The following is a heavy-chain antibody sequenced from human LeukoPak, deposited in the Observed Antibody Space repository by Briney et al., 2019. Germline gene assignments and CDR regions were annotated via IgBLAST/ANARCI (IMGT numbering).Heavy chain of an antibody. CDR1: GYTFTNSY. CDR3: ARSETGTTLYYYYMDV. D-gene: IGHD1-1*01. J-gene: IGHJ6*03. Sequence: ASVKVSCKASGYTFTNSYIHWVRQAPGQGLEWMGWINPNSGGTNYAQKFQGRVTMTRDTSISTAYMELSRLRSDDTAVYYCARSETGTTLYYYYMDVWGKGTTVTVSS. CDR2: INPNSGGT. V-gene: IGHV1-2*02.